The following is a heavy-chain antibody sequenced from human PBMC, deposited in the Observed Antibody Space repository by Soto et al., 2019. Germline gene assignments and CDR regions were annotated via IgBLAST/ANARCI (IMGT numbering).Heavy chain of an antibody. Sequence: SETLSLTCAVSGGSIRSYYWSWIRLPPGKGLEWIGYIYYSVSTYYNPSLKSRVTISVDMSKNQFSLKLSSVTAADTAVYYCARGGTPIDYWGQGTLVTVSS. CDR2: IYYSVST. CDR1: GGSIRSYY. CDR3: ARGGTPIDY. J-gene: IGHJ4*02. D-gene: IGHD3-16*01. V-gene: IGHV4-59*01.